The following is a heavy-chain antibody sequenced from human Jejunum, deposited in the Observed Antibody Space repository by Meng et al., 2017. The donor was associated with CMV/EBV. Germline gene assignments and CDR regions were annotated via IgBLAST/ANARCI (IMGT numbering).Heavy chain of an antibody. CDR3: AKSRWAYYDSSGYCFDY. CDR1: TFSTSA. CDR2: IYSGASST. D-gene: IGHD3-22*01. V-gene: IGHV3-23*03. Sequence: TFSTSAMSWVRPAPGKGLEWVSVIYSGASSTYYADSVKGRFTISRDNSKNTLYLQMNSLRAEDTAMYYCAKSRWAYYDSSGYCFDYWGQGTLVTVSS. J-gene: IGHJ4*02.